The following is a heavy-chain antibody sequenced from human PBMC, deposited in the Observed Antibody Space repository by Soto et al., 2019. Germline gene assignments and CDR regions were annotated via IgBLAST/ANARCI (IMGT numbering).Heavy chain of an antibody. CDR3: ASEVDTAMAKDY. CDR1: GFTFSSYA. J-gene: IGHJ4*02. V-gene: IGHV3-30-3*01. CDR2: ISYDGSNK. Sequence: SLRLSCAASGFTFSSYAMHWVRQAPGKGLEWVAVISYDGSNKYYADSVKGRFTISRDNSKNTLYLQMNSLRAEDTAVYYCASEVDTAMAKDYWGQGTLVTVSS. D-gene: IGHD5-18*01.